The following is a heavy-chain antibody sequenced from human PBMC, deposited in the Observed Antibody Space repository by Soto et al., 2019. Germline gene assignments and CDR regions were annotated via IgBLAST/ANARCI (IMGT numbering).Heavy chain of an antibody. Sequence: GASVKVSCKASGYTFTSYGISWVRQAPGQGLEWMGWISAYNGNTNYAQKLQGRVTMTTDTSTSTAYMELRSLRSDDTAVYYCARGLTTVTTVRYFDYWGQGTRVTVSS. V-gene: IGHV1-18*01. J-gene: IGHJ4*02. D-gene: IGHD4-17*01. CDR1: GYTFTSYG. CDR2: ISAYNGNT. CDR3: ARGLTTVTTVRYFDY.